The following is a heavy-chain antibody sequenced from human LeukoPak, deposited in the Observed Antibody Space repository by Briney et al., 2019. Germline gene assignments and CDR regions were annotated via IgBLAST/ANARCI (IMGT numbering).Heavy chain of an antibody. CDR3: ARGVHDYGDYVSAEECYFDY. J-gene: IGHJ4*02. Sequence: SETLSLTCTVSGGSISSYYWSWIRQPPGKGLEWIGYIYYSGSTNYNPSLKSRVTISVDTSKNQFSLKLSSVTAADTAVYYCARGVHDYGDYVSAEECYFDYWGQGTLVTVSS. CDR1: GGSISSYY. D-gene: IGHD4-17*01. CDR2: IYYSGST. V-gene: IGHV4-59*01.